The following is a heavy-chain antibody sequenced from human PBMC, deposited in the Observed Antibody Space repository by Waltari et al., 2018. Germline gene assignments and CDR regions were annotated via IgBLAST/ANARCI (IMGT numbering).Heavy chain of an antibody. J-gene: IGHJ4*02. V-gene: IGHV3-74*01. CDR1: GLPFRRYW. Sequence: EVQLVESGGNLVQPGGSLRLSCAAHGLPFRRYWMHWVRQTPGKGLVWVARINSDGSTTSYADSVKGRVTIPRDNAKNTLYLQMNSLRAEDTAVYYCARGIVAAGTKETGFWGQGTLVTVSS. D-gene: IGHD6-13*01. CDR2: INSDGSTT. CDR3: ARGIVAAGTKETGF.